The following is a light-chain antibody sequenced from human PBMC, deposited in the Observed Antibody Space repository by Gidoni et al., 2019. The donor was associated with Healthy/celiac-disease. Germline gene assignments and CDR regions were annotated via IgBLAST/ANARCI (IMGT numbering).Light chain of an antibody. Sequence: ELVLTPSPGTLSLSPGERATLSCRASQSVSSSYLACYQQKPGQAPRLLIYGASSRATGIPDRCSGSGSGTDFTLTISRLEPEDFAVYYCQQYGSSPSYSFGQGTKLEIK. J-gene: IGKJ2*03. CDR3: QQYGSSPSYS. V-gene: IGKV3-20*01. CDR2: GAS. CDR1: QSVSSSY.